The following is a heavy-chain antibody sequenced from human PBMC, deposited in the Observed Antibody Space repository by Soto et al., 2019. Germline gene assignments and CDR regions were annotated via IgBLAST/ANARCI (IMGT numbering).Heavy chain of an antibody. CDR1: GYIFTSYG. V-gene: IGHV1-18*01. CDR3: ARDYDFWSGPNFDY. Sequence: QVQLVQSGAGVKKPGASVKVSCKASGYIFTSYGVSWVRQAPGQGLEWMGWISTSSGHTKYAHNLQGRVTMTTDTSASTAYMELRSLRSVDTAVYYCARDYDFWSGPNFDYWGQGTLVTVSS. CDR2: ISTSSGHT. D-gene: IGHD3-3*01. J-gene: IGHJ4*02.